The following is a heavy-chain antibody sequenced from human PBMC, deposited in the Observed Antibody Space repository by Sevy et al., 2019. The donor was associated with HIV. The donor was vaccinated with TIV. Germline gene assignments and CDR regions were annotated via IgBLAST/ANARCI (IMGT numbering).Heavy chain of an antibody. CDR1: GDSISSSYY. D-gene: IGHD6-19*01. CDR3: ARIISRIIIPVDIDQ. J-gene: IGHJ4*02. CDR2: IYHSGSP. Sequence: SETLSLTCAVSGDSISSSYYWGWIRQPPGKGLEWIGYIYHSGSPYYNPSLKSRVTISVDTSKNQFSLTLNSVTAADTAVYYCARIISRIIIPVDIDQWGQGTLVTVSS. V-gene: IGHV4-38-2*01.